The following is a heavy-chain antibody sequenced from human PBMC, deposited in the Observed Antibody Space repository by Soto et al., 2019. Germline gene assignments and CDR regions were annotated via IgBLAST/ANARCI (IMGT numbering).Heavy chain of an antibody. D-gene: IGHD3-16*01. J-gene: IGHJ6*02. CDR2: IWYDGSNK. CDR1: GFTFSLYG. V-gene: IGHV3-33*01. Sequence: QVQLVESGGGVVQPGRSLRLSCAASGFTFSLYGMHWVRQAPGKGLEWVVAIWYDGSNKFYADSVKGRFTISRDNSKNTLYLQMNSLRDEDTAVYYCARGLRGISFYGMVVWGQGTTVIVSS. CDR3: ARGLRGISFYGMVV.